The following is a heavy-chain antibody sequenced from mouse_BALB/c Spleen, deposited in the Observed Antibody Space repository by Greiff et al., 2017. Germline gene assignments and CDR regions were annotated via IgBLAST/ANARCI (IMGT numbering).Heavy chain of an antibody. J-gene: IGHJ4*01. CDR3: ARKGVYYGNYEAMDY. V-gene: IGHV1-20*02. CDR1: GYSFTGYF. Sequence: VQLQQSGPELVKPGASVKISCKASGYSFTGYFMNWVMQSHGKSLEWIGRINPYNGDTFYNQKFKGKATLTVDKSSSTAHMELRSLASEDSAVYYCARKGVYYGNYEAMDYWGQGTSVTVSS. CDR2: INPYNGDT. D-gene: IGHD2-1*01.